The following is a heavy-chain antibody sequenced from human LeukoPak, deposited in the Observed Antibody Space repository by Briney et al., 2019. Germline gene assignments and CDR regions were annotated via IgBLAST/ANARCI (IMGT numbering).Heavy chain of an antibody. CDR3: ARTVGRPYRTRMNWFDP. CDR1: GFTFSSYW. D-gene: IGHD1-26*01. CDR2: IKQDGSEK. Sequence: PGGSLRLSCAASGFTFSSYWMSWVRQAPGKGLEWVANIKQDGSEKYYVDSVKGRFTISRDNAKNSLYLQMNSLRAEDTAVYYCARTVGRPYRTRMNWFDPWGQGTLVTVSS. V-gene: IGHV3-7*01. J-gene: IGHJ5*02.